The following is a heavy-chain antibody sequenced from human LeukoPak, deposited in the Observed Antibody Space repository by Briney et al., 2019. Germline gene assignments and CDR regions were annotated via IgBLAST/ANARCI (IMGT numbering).Heavy chain of an antibody. CDR1: GGTFSSYA. CDR3: ASHIAAAGPTRDLYYYGMDV. D-gene: IGHD6-13*01. J-gene: IGHJ6*02. Sequence: SVKVSCKASGGTFSSYAISWVRQAPGQGLEWMGRIIPIFGIANYAQKFQGRVTITADKSTSTAYMELSSLRSEDTAVYYCASHIAAAGPTRDLYYYGMDVWGQGTTVTVSS. V-gene: IGHV1-69*04. CDR2: IIPIFGIA.